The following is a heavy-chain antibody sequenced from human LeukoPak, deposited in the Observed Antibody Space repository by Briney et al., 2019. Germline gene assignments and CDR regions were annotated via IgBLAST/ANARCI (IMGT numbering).Heavy chain of an antibody. Sequence: SETLSLTCTVSGGSISSYYWSWIRQPPGEGLEWIGYIYYSGSTNYNPSLKSRVTISVDTSKNQFSLKLSSVTAADTAVYYCARESVAGKLNWFDPWGQGTLVTVSS. CDR3: ARESVAGKLNWFDP. D-gene: IGHD6-19*01. CDR2: IYYSGST. J-gene: IGHJ5*02. V-gene: IGHV4-59*01. CDR1: GGSISSYY.